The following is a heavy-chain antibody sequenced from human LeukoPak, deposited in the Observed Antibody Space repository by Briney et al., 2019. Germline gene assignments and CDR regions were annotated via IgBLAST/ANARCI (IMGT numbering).Heavy chain of an antibody. Sequence: SETLSLTRAVSGGSISSGGYSWSWIRQPPGKGLEWIGYIYHSGSTYYNPSLKSRVTISVDRSKNQFSLKLSSVTAADTAVYYCANYGSGSYYPDWGQGTLVTVSS. D-gene: IGHD3-10*01. V-gene: IGHV4-30-2*01. CDR2: IYHSGST. CDR3: ANYGSGSYYPD. J-gene: IGHJ4*02. CDR1: GGSISSGGYS.